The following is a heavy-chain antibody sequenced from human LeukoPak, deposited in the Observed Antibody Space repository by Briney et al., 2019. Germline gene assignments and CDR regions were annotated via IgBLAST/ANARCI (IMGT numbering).Heavy chain of an antibody. V-gene: IGHV1-69*06. J-gene: IGHJ5*02. CDR2: IIPIFGTA. Sequence: SVKVSCKASGYTFTSYAISWVRQAPGQGLEWMGGIIPIFGTANYAQKFQGRVTITADKSTSTAYMELSSLRSEDTAVYYCAILPPYDSSGWYWFDPWGQGTLVTVSS. D-gene: IGHD3-22*01. CDR3: AILPPYDSSGWYWFDP. CDR1: GYTFTSYA.